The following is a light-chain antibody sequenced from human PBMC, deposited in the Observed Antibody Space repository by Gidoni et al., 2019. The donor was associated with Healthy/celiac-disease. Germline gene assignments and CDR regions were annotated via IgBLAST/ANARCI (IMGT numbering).Light chain of an antibody. CDR2: GAT. CDR1: QSVSSSY. CDR3: QQYGSSQYT. J-gene: IGKJ2*01. Sequence: EIVLTQSPRTLSLSPGERATLSCRASQSVSSSYLAWYQQKHGQPPRLLNSGATSRATGIPGRCSGGGCGADFPLTSSRLEPEDVAVYYWQQYGSSQYTFGQGTKLEIK. V-gene: IGKV3-20*01.